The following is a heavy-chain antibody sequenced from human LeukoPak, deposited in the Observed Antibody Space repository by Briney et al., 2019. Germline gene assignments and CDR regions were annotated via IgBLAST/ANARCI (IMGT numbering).Heavy chain of an antibody. Sequence: SETLSLTCTVSGGSISSSSYYWGWIRQPPGKGLEWIGSIYYSGSTYYNPSLKSRVTISVDTSKNQFSLKLSSVTAADTAVYYCAGDQDNGGYSDYWGQGTLVTVSS. D-gene: IGHD2-8*01. CDR3: AGDQDNGGYSDY. CDR2: IYYSGST. V-gene: IGHV4-39*07. CDR1: GGSISSSSYY. J-gene: IGHJ4*02.